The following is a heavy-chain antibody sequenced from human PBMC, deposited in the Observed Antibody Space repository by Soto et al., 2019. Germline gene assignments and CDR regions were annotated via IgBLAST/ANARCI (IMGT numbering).Heavy chain of an antibody. CDR3: ARKGVAFDY. Sequence: VGSLRLSCAASGFTFSSYSMNWVRQAPGKGLEWISYISTTSSSIYYADSVKGRFTISRDNAKNSLFLQMNSLRDEDTAVYYCARKGVAFDYWGQGALVTVSS. J-gene: IGHJ4*02. CDR2: ISTTSSSI. V-gene: IGHV3-48*02. CDR1: GFTFSSYS. D-gene: IGHD3-3*01.